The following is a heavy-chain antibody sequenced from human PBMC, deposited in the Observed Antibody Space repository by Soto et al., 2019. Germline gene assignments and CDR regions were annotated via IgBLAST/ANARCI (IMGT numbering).Heavy chain of an antibody. D-gene: IGHD3-10*01. J-gene: IGHJ6*02. Sequence: HPGGSLRLSCAASGFTFSDYEVNWVRQAPGKGLEWISYISASGATIHYADSVRGRLTISRDNAKNSVYLQMNSLRADDTGGDYCAKYYFGLGVWCQGTTVTVA. V-gene: IGHV3-48*03. CDR2: ISASGATI. CDR1: GFTFSDYE. CDR3: AKYYFGLGV.